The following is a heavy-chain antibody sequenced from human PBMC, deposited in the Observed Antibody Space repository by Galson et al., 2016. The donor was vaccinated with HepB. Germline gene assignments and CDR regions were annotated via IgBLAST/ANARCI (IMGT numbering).Heavy chain of an antibody. CDR1: GFIFSNYA. J-gene: IGHJ6*02. D-gene: IGHD5-18*01. Sequence: SLRLSCAASGFIFSNYAMHWVRQAPGRGLDWVAVMSYDGSYKYYGDSVKGRFTISRDNSKNTLFLQMNSLRADDTAVYYCARDRGSRSYGHYYGMDVWGQGTTVTVSS. V-gene: IGHV3-30*03. CDR3: ARDRGSRSYGHYYGMDV. CDR2: MSYDGSYK.